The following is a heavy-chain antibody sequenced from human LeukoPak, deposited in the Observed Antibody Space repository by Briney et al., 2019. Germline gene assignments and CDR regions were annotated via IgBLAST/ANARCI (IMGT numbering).Heavy chain of an antibody. CDR1: GGSIGSYY. CDR3: AGGWSLSEYYFDY. J-gene: IGHJ4*02. V-gene: IGHV4-59*01. CDR2: IYYSGST. D-gene: IGHD2-15*01. Sequence: QSSETLSLTCTVSGGSIGSYYWSWIRQPPGKGLEWIGYIYYSGSTNYNPSLKSRVTISVDTSKNQFSLKLSSVTAADTAVYYCAGGWSLSEYYFDYWGQGTLVTVSS.